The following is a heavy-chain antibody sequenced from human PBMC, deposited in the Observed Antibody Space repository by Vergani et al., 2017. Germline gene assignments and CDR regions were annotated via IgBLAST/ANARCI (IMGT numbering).Heavy chain of an antibody. V-gene: IGHV3-23*01. CDR1: GFTFSACP. J-gene: IGHJ4*02. CDR3: ARLSYDTTPYLQGGYDC. CDR2: ISARYPST. Sequence: EVQLLQSGGGVIQPGGSVRLSCAASGFTFSACPMTWVRQAPGKGLEWVSAISARYPSTYYADSVKGRFTISRDNSKNMLYLQMNSLRAEDTAVYYCARLSYDTTPYLQGGYDCWVQGTLVSFSS. D-gene: IGHD3-22*01.